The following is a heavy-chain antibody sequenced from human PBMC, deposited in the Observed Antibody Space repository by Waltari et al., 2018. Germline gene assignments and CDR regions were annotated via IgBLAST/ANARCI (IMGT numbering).Heavy chain of an antibody. CDR1: GNTFTGYY. CDR3: ARESRAAAGQGY. D-gene: IGHD6-13*01. Sequence: HVQLVQPGAEVKKPVASVKASAKSSGNTFTGYYIQWVRQAPGQGLEWMGRINPNSGGTNYAQKFQGRVTMTRDTSISTAYMELSRLRSDDTAVYYCARESRAAAGQGYWGQGTLVTVSS. J-gene: IGHJ4*02. V-gene: IGHV1-2*06. CDR2: INPNSGGT.